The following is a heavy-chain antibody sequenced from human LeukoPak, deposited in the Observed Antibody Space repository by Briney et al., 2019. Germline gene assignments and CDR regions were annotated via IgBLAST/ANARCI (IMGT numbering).Heavy chain of an antibody. CDR2: IYYSGST. CDR3: ASLYCSGGSCYQEAEYFQH. J-gene: IGHJ1*01. CDR1: GGSISSYY. D-gene: IGHD2-15*01. Sequence: SETLSLTCTVSGGSISSYYWSWIRQPPGKGLEWIGYIYYSGSTNYNPSLKSRVTISVDTSKNQFSLKLSSVTAADTAVYYCASLYCSGGSCYQEAEYFQHWGQGTLVTVSS. V-gene: IGHV4-59*08.